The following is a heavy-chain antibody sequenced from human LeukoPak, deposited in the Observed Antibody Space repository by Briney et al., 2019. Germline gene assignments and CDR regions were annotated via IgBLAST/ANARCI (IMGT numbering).Heavy chain of an antibody. D-gene: IGHD3-9*01. V-gene: IGHV3-13*01. Sequence: PGGSLRLSCAASGFTLSSYDMHWVRQATGKGLEWVSAIGAAGDTYYPGSVKGRFTISRDTAKNSLYLQMNSLRAGDTAVYHCARGVGYDILTGYYTRDDAFDIWGQGTMVTVSS. CDR2: IGAAGDT. J-gene: IGHJ3*02. CDR1: GFTLSSYD. CDR3: ARGVGYDILTGYYTRDDAFDI.